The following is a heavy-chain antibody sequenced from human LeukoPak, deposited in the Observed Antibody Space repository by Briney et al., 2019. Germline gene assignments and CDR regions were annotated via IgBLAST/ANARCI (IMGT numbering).Heavy chain of an antibody. V-gene: IGHV4-34*01. D-gene: IGHD6-13*01. CDR2: INHSGST. J-gene: IGHJ4*02. Sequence: SETLSLTCAVYGGSFSGYYWSWIRQPPGKGLEWIGEINHSGSTNYNPSLKSRVTISVDTSKNQFSLKLSSVTAAHTAVYYCARADGSWYDYWGQGTLVTVSS. CDR3: ARADGSWYDY. CDR1: GGSFSGYY.